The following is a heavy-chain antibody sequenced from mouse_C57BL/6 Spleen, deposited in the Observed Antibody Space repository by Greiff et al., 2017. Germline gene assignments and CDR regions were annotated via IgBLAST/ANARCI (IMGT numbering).Heavy chain of an antibody. CDR2: IYPGDGDT. D-gene: IGHD2-2*01. Sequence: QVQLQQSGAELVKPGASVKISCKASGYAFSSYWMNWVKQRPGTGLEWIGQIYPGDGDTNYNGKFKGKATVTADKSSSTAYMQLSSLTSEDSAVYFGARRGGYDVGFDYWGQGTTLTVSS. CDR1: GYAFSSYW. J-gene: IGHJ2*01. V-gene: IGHV1-80*01. CDR3: ARRGGYDVGFDY.